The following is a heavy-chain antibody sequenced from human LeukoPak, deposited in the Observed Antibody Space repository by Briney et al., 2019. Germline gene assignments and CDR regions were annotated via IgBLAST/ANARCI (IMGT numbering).Heavy chain of an antibody. CDR3: ARQKGRYFDY. CDR2: IYYSGST. CDR1: GGSISSSSYY. V-gene: IGHV4-39*01. J-gene: IGHJ4*02. Sequence: PSETLSLTCTASGGSISSSSYYWGWIRQPPGKGLEWIGSIYYSGSTYYNPSLKSRVTISVDTSKNQFSLKLSSVTAADTAVYYCARQKGRYFDYWGQGTLVTVSS.